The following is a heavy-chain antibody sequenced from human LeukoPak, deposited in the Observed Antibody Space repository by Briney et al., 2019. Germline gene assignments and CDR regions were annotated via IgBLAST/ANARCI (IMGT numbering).Heavy chain of an antibody. D-gene: IGHD1-26*01. CDR3: ARDPYSGSYGNYYYYFMDV. J-gene: IGHJ6*03. CDR2: IKQDGSER. Sequence: PGGSLRLSCAASGFTFSSYWMSWFRQAPGKGLEWVANIKQDGSERYYVGSVKGRFTISRDNAKNSLYLQMNSLRAEDTAVYYCARDPYSGSYGNYYYYFMDVWGKGTTVTISS. CDR1: GFTFSSYW. V-gene: IGHV3-7*01.